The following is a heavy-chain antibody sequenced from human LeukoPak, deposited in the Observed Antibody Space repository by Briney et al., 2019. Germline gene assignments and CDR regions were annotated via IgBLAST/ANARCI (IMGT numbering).Heavy chain of an antibody. J-gene: IGHJ4*02. CDR2: IKQDGSEK. D-gene: IGHD6-19*01. V-gene: IGHV3-7*01. Sequence: GGSLRLSCAASGLTFSSYWMSWVRQAPGKGLEWVANIKQDGSEKYYVDSVKGRFTISRDNAKNSLYLQMNSLRAEDTAVYYCARLRSAVGIDYWGQGTLVTVSS. CDR3: ARLRSAVGIDY. CDR1: GLTFSSYW.